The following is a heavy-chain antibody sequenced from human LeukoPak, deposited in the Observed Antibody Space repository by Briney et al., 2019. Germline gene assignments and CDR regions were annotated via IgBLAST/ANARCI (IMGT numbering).Heavy chain of an antibody. CDR1: GFTFSSFW. CDR2: INSDGSRT. J-gene: IGHJ6*02. V-gene: IGHV3-74*03. D-gene: IGHD6-19*01. Sequence: EGSLRLSCAASGFTFSSFWMHWVRQSPGKGLVWVSRINSDGSRTTYADSVKGRFTISRDNAKNTLYLQMNSLTPEDTAVYYCARDFHWIALAGNEYYYGKDVWGQGTTVIVSS. CDR3: ARDFHWIALAGNEYYYGKDV.